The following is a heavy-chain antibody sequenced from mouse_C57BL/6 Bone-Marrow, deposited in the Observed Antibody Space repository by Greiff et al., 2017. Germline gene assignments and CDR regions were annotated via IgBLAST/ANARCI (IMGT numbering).Heavy chain of an antibody. CDR3: ARRPYEYDEGPYARDY. Sequence: QVQLQQPGAVLVKPGASVKMSCKASGYTFTSYWITWVKQRPGQGLEWIGDIYPGSGSTNYNQKFKSKATLTVDTSSSTAYMQLSSLTSEDSAVXYCARRPYEYDEGPYARDYWGQGTSVTVSA. CDR1: GYTFTSYW. V-gene: IGHV1-55*01. D-gene: IGHD2-4*01. CDR2: IYPGSGST. J-gene: IGHJ4*01.